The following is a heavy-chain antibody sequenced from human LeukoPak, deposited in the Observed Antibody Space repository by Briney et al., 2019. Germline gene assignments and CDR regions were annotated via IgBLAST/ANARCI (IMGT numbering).Heavy chain of an antibody. J-gene: IGHJ6*02. CDR3: ARVQKLRYFDWLKENYGMDV. Sequence: PGGSLRLSCAASGFTFSDYYMSWIRQAPGKGLEGVASISSSSRYIYYADSVKGRFTISRDNAKNSLYLQMNSLRAEDTAVYYCARVQKLRYFDWLKENYGMDVWGQGTTVTVSS. CDR2: ISSSSRYI. V-gene: IGHV3-11*06. D-gene: IGHD3-9*01. CDR1: GFTFSDYY.